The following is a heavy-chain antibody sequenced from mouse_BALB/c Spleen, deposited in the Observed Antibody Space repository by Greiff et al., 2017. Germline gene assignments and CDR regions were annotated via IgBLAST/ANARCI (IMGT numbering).Heavy chain of an antibody. CDR3: ARSDGYYVGLAY. Sequence: VKLMESGAELARPGASVKLSCKASGYTFTSYWMQWVKQRPGQGLEWIGAIYPGDGDTRYTQKFKGKATLTADKSSSTAYMQLSSLASEDSAVYYCARSDGYYVGLAYWGQGTLVTVSA. J-gene: IGHJ3*01. D-gene: IGHD2-3*01. V-gene: IGHV1-87*01. CDR2: IYPGDGDT. CDR1: GYTFTSYW.